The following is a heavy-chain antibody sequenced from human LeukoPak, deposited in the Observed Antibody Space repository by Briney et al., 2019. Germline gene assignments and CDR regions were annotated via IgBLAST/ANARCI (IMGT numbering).Heavy chain of an antibody. CDR2: ICSSGST. J-gene: IGHJ5*02. D-gene: IGHD3-10*01. CDR3: ARDRGSDGSDQLDP. CDR1: GGYRRNYC. Sequence: PSETLSLSWTVSGGYRRNYCWTSILKLVPNRLHSPGRICSSGSTIYNPSLKSRVTMSLDMSNNQFSLKLSSVTAADTAVYYCARDRGSDGSDQLDPWGQGILVTVSS. V-gene: IGHV4-4*07.